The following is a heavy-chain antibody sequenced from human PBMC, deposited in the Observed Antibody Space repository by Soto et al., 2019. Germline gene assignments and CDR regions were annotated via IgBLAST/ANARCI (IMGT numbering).Heavy chain of an antibody. Sequence: PSETLSLTCTVSGGSISSCGYYWSWIRQHPGKGLEWIGYIYYSGSTYYNPSLKSRVTISVDTSKNQFSLKLSSVTAADTAVYYCARARYSSSDDNWFDPWGQGTLVTVSS. CDR1: GGSISSCGYY. D-gene: IGHD6-6*01. J-gene: IGHJ5*02. CDR2: IYYSGST. V-gene: IGHV4-31*03. CDR3: ARARYSSSDDNWFDP.